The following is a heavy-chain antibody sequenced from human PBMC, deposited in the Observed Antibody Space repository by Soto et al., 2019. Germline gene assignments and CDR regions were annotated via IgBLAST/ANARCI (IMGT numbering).Heavy chain of an antibody. V-gene: IGHV3-30-3*01. CDR1: GFTFSSYA. Sequence: QVQLVESGGGVVQPGRSLRLSCAASGFTFSSYAMHWVRQAPGKGLEWVAVISYDGSNKYYADSVKGRFTISRDNSKNTLYLQKNSLRAEDTAVYYCARDQVYYDFWSGYTGNSYFDYWGQGTLVTVSS. D-gene: IGHD3-3*01. J-gene: IGHJ4*02. CDR3: ARDQVYYDFWSGYTGNSYFDY. CDR2: ISYDGSNK.